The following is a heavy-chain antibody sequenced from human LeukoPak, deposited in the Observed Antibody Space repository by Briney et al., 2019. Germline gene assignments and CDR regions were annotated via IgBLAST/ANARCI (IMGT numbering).Heavy chain of an antibody. CDR2: ISWNSGTI. V-gene: IGHV3-9*01. D-gene: IGHD6-19*01. Sequence: GRSLRLSCLASGFTFDDYAMHWVRQAPGKGLEWVAVISWNSGTIDYADSVKGRFTISRDNAKNSLYLQMNSLRAEDTAVYYCARGEQWPDDYYYYMDVWGKGTTVTISS. J-gene: IGHJ6*03. CDR1: GFTFDDYA. CDR3: ARGEQWPDDYYYYMDV.